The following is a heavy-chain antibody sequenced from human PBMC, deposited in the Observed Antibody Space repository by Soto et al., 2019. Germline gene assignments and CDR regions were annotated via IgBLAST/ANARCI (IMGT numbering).Heavy chain of an antibody. CDR1: GYTFTGYY. CDR3: AISHIWFGELQIDY. CDR2: INPNSGGT. Sequence: ASVKVSCKASGYTFTGYYMHWVRQAPGQGLEWMGWINPNSGGTNYAQKFQGWVTMTRDTSISTAYMELSRLRSDDTAVYYCAISHIWFGELQIDYWGQGTLVTVSS. J-gene: IGHJ4*02. V-gene: IGHV1-2*04. D-gene: IGHD3-10*01.